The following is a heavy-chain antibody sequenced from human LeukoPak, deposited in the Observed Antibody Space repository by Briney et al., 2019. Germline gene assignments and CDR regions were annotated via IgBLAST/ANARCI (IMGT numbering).Heavy chain of an antibody. CDR3: ATGGYNWSDVAGWFDP. Sequence: ASVKVSCKVSGYTLTELSVHWVRQAPGKGLEWMGGFDPEDGETIYAQKFQGRVTMTEDTSTDTAYMELSSLRSEDTAVYYCATGGYNWSDVAGWFDPWGQGTLVTVSS. CDR2: FDPEDGET. V-gene: IGHV1-24*01. J-gene: IGHJ5*02. CDR1: GYTLTELS. D-gene: IGHD1-1*01.